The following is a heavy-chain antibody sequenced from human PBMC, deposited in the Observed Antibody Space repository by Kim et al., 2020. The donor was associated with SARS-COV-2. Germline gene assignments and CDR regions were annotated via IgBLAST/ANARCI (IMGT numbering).Heavy chain of an antibody. J-gene: IGHJ4*02. V-gene: IGHV3-48*02. Sequence: GGSLRLSCVASGFTLSSYGMNWVRQAPGKGLEWVSYISAGSGTINYADSVRGRFAVSRDNTKNSLYLQMNSLTDEDTAVYYCARGGAARPDYWGQGTLVTVSS. CDR1: GFTLSSYG. D-gene: IGHD6-6*01. CDR3: ARGGAARPDY. CDR2: ISAGSGTI.